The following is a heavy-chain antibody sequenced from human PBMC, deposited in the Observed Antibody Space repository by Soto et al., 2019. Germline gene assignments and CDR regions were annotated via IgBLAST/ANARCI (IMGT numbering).Heavy chain of an antibody. CDR3: ARELHGGSYGMDV. CDR2: ITTAGDT. J-gene: IGHJ6*02. CDR1: GFTFSNYD. Sequence: GSLRLSCAASGFTFSNYDMPCVRQVTGKGLEWFSGITTAGDTCYPGSVKGRFTISREKAKNSLYLQMNSLSVGDTAVYYCARELHGGSYGMDVWGQGT. V-gene: IGHV3-13*01.